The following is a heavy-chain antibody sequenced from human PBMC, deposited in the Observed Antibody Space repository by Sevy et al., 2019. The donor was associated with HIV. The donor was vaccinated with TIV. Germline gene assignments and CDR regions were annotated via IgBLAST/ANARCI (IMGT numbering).Heavy chain of an antibody. V-gene: IGHV4-31*03. D-gene: IGHD3-16*01. CDR3: ARDSDLSWDNWFNP. J-gene: IGHJ5*02. CDR1: GGSINSAGYY. CDR2: IYYSGTT. Sequence: SETLSLTCTVSGGSINSAGYYWSWIRQHPGKGLEWIGYIYYSGTTNYNPSLKGRLTMSLDTSKNQFSLELSSVTAADTAVYYCARDSDLSWDNWFNPWGQRTLVTVSS.